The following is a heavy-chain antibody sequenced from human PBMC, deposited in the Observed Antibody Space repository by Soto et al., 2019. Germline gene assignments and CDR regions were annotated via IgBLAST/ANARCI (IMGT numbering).Heavy chain of an antibody. CDR3: ARRRSDFWSGPEFNFDY. Sequence: SETLSLTCTVSGGSISSSSYYWGWIRQPPGKGLEWIGSIYYSGSTYYNPSLKSRVTISVDTSKNQFSLKLSSVTAADTAVYYCARRRSDFWSGPEFNFDYWGQGTLVTVSS. CDR2: IYYSGST. J-gene: IGHJ4*02. CDR1: GGSISSSSYY. V-gene: IGHV4-39*01. D-gene: IGHD3-3*01.